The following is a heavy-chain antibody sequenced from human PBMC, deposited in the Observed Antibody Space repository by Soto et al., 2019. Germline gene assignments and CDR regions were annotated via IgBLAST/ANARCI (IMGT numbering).Heavy chain of an antibody. Sequence: VQLVESGGGLVQPGGSLRLSCAASRFTFSNAWMSWVRQAPGKGLEWVGRIKSKPDGGTTDYAAPVKGRFTISRDDSENTLYLQMNSLKTEDTAVYYCTTTRAFPDYWGQGTLVTVSS. CDR3: TTTRAFPDY. V-gene: IGHV3-15*01. J-gene: IGHJ4*02. D-gene: IGHD4-17*01. CDR2: IKSKPDGGTT. CDR1: RFTFSNAW.